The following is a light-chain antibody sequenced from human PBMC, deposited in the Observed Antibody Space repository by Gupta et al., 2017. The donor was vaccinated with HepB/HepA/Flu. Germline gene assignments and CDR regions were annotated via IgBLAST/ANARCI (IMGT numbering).Light chain of an antibody. J-gene: IGKJ3*01. CDR2: GAA. CDR3: QNYGSEPVT. V-gene: IGKV3-20*01. CDR1: QSVSSSY. Sequence: ELVLTQSPGTLSLSPGERGTLSCRASQSVSSSYLAWYQQKPGQAPRRLIYGAASRATGIPDRFSGSGSGTDCTLTISRLEPEDCAVDYCQNYGSEPVTCGPGTKVDIK.